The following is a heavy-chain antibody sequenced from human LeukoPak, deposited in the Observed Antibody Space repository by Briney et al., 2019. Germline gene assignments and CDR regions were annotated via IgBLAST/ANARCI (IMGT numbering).Heavy chain of an antibody. CDR2: NHWDDDK. CDR1: GFSFSTSGVG. J-gene: IGHJ4*02. D-gene: IGHD3-10*01. V-gene: IGHV2-5*02. Sequence: EPCPTLVNPTQTLTLTCTFSGFSFSTSGVGVGLIRQPPGKALERLAVNHWDDDKRHSPSLTTRLTITKDTPKNQVVLTMPNMDPVDTATYYCAHKEYYALGSLGDSFGYWGQGTLVTVSS. CDR3: AHKEYYALGSLGDSFGY.